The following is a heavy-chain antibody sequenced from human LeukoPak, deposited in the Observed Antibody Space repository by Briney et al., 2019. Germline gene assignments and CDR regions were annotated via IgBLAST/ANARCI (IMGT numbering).Heavy chain of an antibody. Sequence: PGGSLRLSCAASGLNVSSSYAMSWVRQAPGKGLEWVSAISGSGGSTYYADSVKGRFTISRDNSKNTLYLQMNSLRAEDTAVYYCAKDHVVEYRSSSWYNYWGQGTLVTVSS. CDR3: AKDHVVEYRSSSWYNY. D-gene: IGHD6-13*01. CDR2: ISGSGGST. CDR1: GLNVSSSYA. J-gene: IGHJ4*02. V-gene: IGHV3-23*01.